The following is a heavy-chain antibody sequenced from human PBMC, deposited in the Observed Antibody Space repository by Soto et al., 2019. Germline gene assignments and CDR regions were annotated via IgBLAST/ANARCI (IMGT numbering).Heavy chain of an antibody. V-gene: IGHV3-23*01. CDR2: ISSGGTA. CDR3: AQGQSHGGYSYSYMDV. Sequence: EVQLLESGGGSVQPGGSLRLSCAASGFTFINYAMSWVRQAPGKGLEWVATISSGGTAFYADSVKGRFTISRDNSKNTLFLQVNNLRAEDAAVYYCAQGQSHGGYSYSYMDVWGKGTTVAVSS. D-gene: IGHD6-13*01. J-gene: IGHJ6*03. CDR1: GFTFINYA.